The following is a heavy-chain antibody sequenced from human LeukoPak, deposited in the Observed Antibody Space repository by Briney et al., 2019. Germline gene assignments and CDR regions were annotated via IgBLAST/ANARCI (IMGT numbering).Heavy chain of an antibody. V-gene: IGHV3-7*01. D-gene: IGHD3-10*02. CDR1: GFTFSSYG. CDR2: IKQDGSQK. Sequence: GGSLRLSCAASGFTFSSYGMSWVRQAPGKGLEWVANIKQDGSQKSYVDSVKGRFTISRDNAKNSLYLQMNSLRAEDTAVYYCAELGITMIGGVWGKGTTVTISS. CDR3: AELGITMIGGV. J-gene: IGHJ6*04.